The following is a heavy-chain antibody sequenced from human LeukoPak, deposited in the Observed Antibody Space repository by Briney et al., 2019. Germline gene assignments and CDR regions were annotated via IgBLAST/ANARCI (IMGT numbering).Heavy chain of an antibody. Sequence: GGSLRLSCAASGFTVSSNYMSWVRQAPGKGLEWVSVIYSGGSTYYADSVKGRFTISRDNSKNTLYLQMNSLRAEDTAVYYCARDGGFGHSYGYYYYGMDVWGQGTTVTVSS. CDR1: GFTVSSNY. CDR2: IYSGGST. CDR3: ARDGGFGHSYGYYYYGMDV. J-gene: IGHJ6*02. V-gene: IGHV3-66*01. D-gene: IGHD5-18*01.